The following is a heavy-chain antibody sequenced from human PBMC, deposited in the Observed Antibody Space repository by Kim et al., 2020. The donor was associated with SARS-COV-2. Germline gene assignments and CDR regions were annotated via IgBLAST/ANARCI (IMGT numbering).Heavy chain of an antibody. CDR1: EFNFSRYW. D-gene: IGHD3-3*01. J-gene: IGHJ6*02. V-gene: IGHV3-74*01. Sequence: GGSLRLSCVASEFNFSRYWMHWVRQVPGKGLVWVSRIKTDGSTTDYAASVKGRFTISRDNAKNTLYLQMNSLRAEDTAVYYCARAILPGYYGMDVWGQGTTVTVSS. CDR3: ARAILPGYYGMDV. CDR2: IKTDGSTT.